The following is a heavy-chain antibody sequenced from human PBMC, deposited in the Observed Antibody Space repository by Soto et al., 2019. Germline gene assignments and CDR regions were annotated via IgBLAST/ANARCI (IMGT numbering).Heavy chain of an antibody. CDR2: ISWNSGSI. D-gene: IGHD6-19*01. J-gene: IGHJ4*02. CDR3: AKISSGWGYFDY. Sequence: EVQLVESGGGLVQPGRSLRLSCAASGFTFDDYAMHWVRQAPGKGLEWVSGISWNSGSIGYADSVKGRFTISRDNAKNSLYLQMNSLRAEDTALYYCAKISSGWGYFDYWGQGTLVTVSS. V-gene: IGHV3-9*01. CDR1: GFTFDDYA.